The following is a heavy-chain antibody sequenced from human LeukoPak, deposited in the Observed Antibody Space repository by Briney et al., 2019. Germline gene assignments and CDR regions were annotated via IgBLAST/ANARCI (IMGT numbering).Heavy chain of an antibody. CDR1: GFAFSTYA. CDR2: ISYDGSNK. D-gene: IGHD3-3*01. J-gene: IGHJ4*02. Sequence: PGGSLRLSCAASGFAFSTYAMHWVRQAPGKGLEWVAVISYDGSNKYYADSVKGRFTISRDNSKNTLYLQMNSLRAEDTAVYYCAKATDFWSGYYIYWGQGTLVTVSS. V-gene: IGHV3-30*04. CDR3: AKATDFWSGYYIY.